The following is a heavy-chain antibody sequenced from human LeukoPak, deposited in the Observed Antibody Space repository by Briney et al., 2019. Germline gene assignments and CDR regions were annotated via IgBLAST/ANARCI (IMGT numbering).Heavy chain of an antibody. Sequence: SETLSLTCTVSGGSISSYYWSWIRQPPGKGLEWIGSIYYSGSTYYNPSLKSRVTISVDTSKNQFSLKLSSVTAADTAVYYCADYGTSWGQGTLVTVSS. CDR3: ADYGTS. CDR2: IYYSGST. V-gene: IGHV4-59*05. D-gene: IGHD3-16*01. CDR1: GGSISSYY. J-gene: IGHJ5*02.